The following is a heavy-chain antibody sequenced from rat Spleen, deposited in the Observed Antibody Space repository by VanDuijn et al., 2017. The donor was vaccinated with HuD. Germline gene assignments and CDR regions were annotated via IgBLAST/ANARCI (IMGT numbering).Heavy chain of an antibody. V-gene: IGHV5-25*01. CDR3: ARHGNFDY. Sequence: EVQLVESGGGLVQPGRSLTLSCVASGFTFSDYYMAWVRQAPTRGLEWITTIRYGDSDTYYRHSVRGRFTISRGNAKSTLYLQMDSLRSEDTATYYCARHGNFDYWGQGVMVTVSS. CDR1: GFTFSDYY. CDR2: IRYGDSDT. J-gene: IGHJ2*01.